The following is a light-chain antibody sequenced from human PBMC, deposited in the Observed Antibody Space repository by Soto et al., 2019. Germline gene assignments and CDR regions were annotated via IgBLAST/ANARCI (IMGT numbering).Light chain of an antibody. CDR3: NSYTNTAARV. Sequence: QSVLTQPASVSGSPGQSITISCTGTSSDVGGYNYVSWYQQHPGKAPKLMIYEVSNRSSGVSSRFSASKSGNTAYLTISGLQPEDEADYYCNSYTNTAARVFGTGTKVTVL. CDR2: EVS. J-gene: IGLJ1*01. V-gene: IGLV2-14*01. CDR1: SSDVGGYNY.